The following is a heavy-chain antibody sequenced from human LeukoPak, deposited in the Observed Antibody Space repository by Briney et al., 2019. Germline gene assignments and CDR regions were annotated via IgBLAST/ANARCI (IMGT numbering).Heavy chain of an antibody. CDR2: IRYDGSNK. CDR3: AKDRGGYDPRYFDY. CDR1: GFTFTSYC. D-gene: IGHD5-12*01. V-gene: IGHV3-30*02. Sequence: AGSLRLSCAASGFTFTSYCMHWVRQAPGNGLEWVAFIRYDGSNKYYADSVKGRLTISRNNSKNTLYLQMISLRAEDTAVYYCAKDRGGYDPRYFDYWGQGTLVTVSS. J-gene: IGHJ4*02.